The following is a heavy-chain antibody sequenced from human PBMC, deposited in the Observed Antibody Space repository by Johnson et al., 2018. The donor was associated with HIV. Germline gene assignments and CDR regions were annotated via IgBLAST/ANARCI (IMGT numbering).Heavy chain of an antibody. CDR3: ARSLPGRGSYYAFDI. CDR1: GFTFSDAW. CDR2: FYSGGST. D-gene: IGHD1-26*01. Sequence: MQLVESGGGLVKPGGSLRVSCAASGFTFSDAWMSWVRQAPGKGLEWVSVFYSGGSTYYADSVKGRFTISRDNSKNTLYLQMNSLRAEDTAVYYCARSLPGRGSYYAFDIWGQGTMVTVSS. J-gene: IGHJ3*02. V-gene: IGHV3-66*01.